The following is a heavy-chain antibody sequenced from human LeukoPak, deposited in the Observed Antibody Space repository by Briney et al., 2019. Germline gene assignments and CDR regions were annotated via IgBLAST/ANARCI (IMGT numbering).Heavy chain of an antibody. CDR1: GGSLSSSSYY. Sequence: PETLSLTCTVSGGSLSSSSYYWGWVRQPPGKGLEWHGSIYYSGSTFHNPSRTSRATLSVDPSKHQFSLRLSSGPAAGTAVYDRARGRYDYVWGSYHKGGFDYWGQGTLVTVSS. CDR2: IYYSGST. CDR3: ARGRYDYVWGSYHKGGFDY. J-gene: IGHJ4*02. V-gene: IGHV4-39*07. D-gene: IGHD3-16*02.